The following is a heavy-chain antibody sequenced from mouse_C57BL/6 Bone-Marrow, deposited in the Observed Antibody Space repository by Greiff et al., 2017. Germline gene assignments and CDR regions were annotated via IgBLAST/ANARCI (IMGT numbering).Heavy chain of an antibody. CDR3: ARNREGYITTVVADY. V-gene: IGHV1-81*01. Sequence: QVQLQQSGAELARPGASVTLSCKASGYTFTSYGISWVKQRTGQGLEWIGEIYPRSGNTYYNEKFKGKATLTADKSSSTAYMELRSLTSEDSAVYFCARNREGYITTVVADYWGQGTTLTVSS. D-gene: IGHD1-1*01. CDR2: IYPRSGNT. CDR1: GYTFTSYG. J-gene: IGHJ2*01.